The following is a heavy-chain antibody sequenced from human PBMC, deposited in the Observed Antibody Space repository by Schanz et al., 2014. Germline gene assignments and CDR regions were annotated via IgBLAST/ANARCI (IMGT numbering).Heavy chain of an antibody. CDR1: GYTFTSYD. J-gene: IGHJ4*02. CDR2: MNPNSGNP. D-gene: IGHD3-9*01. V-gene: IGHV1-8*01. CDR3: ARRNFYDKSAAFDY. Sequence: QVQLIQSGAEVKKPGASVKVSCTASGYTFTSYDINWVRQAPGQGLEWLGWMNPNSGNPGFAQKFRGRVTMTRNTSISTAYMELSSLRSEDTAVYYCARRNFYDKSAAFDYWGQGSLVTVSS.